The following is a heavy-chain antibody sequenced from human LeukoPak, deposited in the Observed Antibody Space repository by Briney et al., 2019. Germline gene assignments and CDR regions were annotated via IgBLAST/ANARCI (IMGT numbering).Heavy chain of an antibody. V-gene: IGHV4-34*01. J-gene: IGHJ6*03. CDR2: INHSGST. CDR3: ARGTNPMAYYMDV. Sequence: KPSETLSLTCAVYGGSFSGYYWSWIRQPPGKGLEWIGEINHSGSTNYNPSLKSRVTISVDTSKNQFSLKLSSVTAADTAVYYCARGTNPMAYYMDVWGKGTTVTVSS. D-gene: IGHD2-8*01. CDR1: GGSFSGYY.